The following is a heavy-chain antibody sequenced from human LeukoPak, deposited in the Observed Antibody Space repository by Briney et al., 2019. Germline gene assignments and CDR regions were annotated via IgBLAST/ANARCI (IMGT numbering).Heavy chain of an antibody. D-gene: IGHD3-16*01. Sequence: GGSLRLSCGASGFTFSDSWMSWVRQAPGKGLEWVANMNQDGSEKAYVDSVKGRFAISRDNARNSLYLQMSSLRAEDTAVYCCATYTHWVAGDVWGQGTTVTVSS. CDR3: ATYTHWVAGDV. CDR1: GFTFSDSW. V-gene: IGHV3-7*01. J-gene: IGHJ6*02. CDR2: MNQDGSEK.